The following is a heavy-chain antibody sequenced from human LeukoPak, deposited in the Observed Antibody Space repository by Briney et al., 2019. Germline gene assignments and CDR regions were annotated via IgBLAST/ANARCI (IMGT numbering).Heavy chain of an antibody. Sequence: SETLSLTCTVSGGSISSYYWSWIRQPPGKGLEWIGYIYYSGSTNYNPSLKSRVTISVDTSKNQFSLKLSSVTAADTAVYYCARSPHGYYGSGQYYFDYWGQGTLVTVSS. CDR2: IYYSGST. V-gene: IGHV4-59*01. CDR3: ARSPHGYYGSGQYYFDY. CDR1: GGSISSYY. D-gene: IGHD3-10*01. J-gene: IGHJ4*02.